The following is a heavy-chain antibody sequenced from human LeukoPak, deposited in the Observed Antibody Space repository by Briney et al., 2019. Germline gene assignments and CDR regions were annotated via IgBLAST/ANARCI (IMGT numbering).Heavy chain of an antibody. CDR2: INHSGNT. V-gene: IGHV4-34*01. CDR1: GASFSCYY. D-gene: IGHD2-2*01. Sequence: SAAQSPCYAADGASFSCYYWRGPHPPPERRVGRVGIINHSGNTNYKPTLKSRVTITADTSKNQFSLKLSSVTAADTAVYYCARAPPVVPAATMDNWFDPWGQGTLVTVSS. J-gene: IGHJ5*02. CDR3: ARAPPVVPAATMDNWFDP.